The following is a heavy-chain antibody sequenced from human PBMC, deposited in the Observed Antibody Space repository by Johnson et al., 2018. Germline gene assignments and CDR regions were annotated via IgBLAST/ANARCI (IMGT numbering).Heavy chain of an antibody. CDR2: ISWNSGSI. J-gene: IGHJ1*01. CDR1: GFNFDDYA. Sequence: VQLVQSGGGLVQXGRSXRLXCAASGFNFDDYAMHWVRQAPGKGLEWVSGISWNSGSIGYADSVKGRFSISRDSAKNSLYLQMNSLRPEDTALYYCAKDYDSSGYASQEWGQGTLVIVSS. CDR3: AKDYDSSGYASQE. V-gene: IGHV3-9*01. D-gene: IGHD3-22*01.